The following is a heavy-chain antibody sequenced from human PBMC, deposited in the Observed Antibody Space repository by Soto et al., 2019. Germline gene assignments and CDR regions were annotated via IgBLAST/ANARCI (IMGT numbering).Heavy chain of an antibody. CDR3: AKRAQLVSYYYYGMDV. D-gene: IGHD6-13*01. J-gene: IGHJ6*02. Sequence: EVQLLESGGGLVQPGGSLRLSCAASGFTFSSYAMSWVRQAPGKGLEWVSAISGSGGSTYYADSVKGRFTISRDNSKNTLYLQMNSLRSEDTAVYYRAKRAQLVSYYYYGMDVWGQGTTVTVSS. V-gene: IGHV3-23*01. CDR2: ISGSGGST. CDR1: GFTFSSYA.